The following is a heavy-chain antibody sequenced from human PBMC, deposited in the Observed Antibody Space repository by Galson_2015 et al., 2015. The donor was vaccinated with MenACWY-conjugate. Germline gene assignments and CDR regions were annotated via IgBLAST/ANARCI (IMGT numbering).Heavy chain of an antibody. CDR3: AREGRSMLRGILHCYGMDV. CDR1: GFTFSDHG. D-gene: IGHD3-10*01. CDR2: IGDNSGTT. Sequence: SLRLSCAASGFTFSDHGMSWVRQAPGKGLEWVSVIGDNSGTTYYADSVKGRLTISRDNSKNTPYLQMNSLRVEDTAVYFCAREGRSMLRGILHCYGMDVWGQGTTVTVSS. J-gene: IGHJ6*02. V-gene: IGHV3-23*01.